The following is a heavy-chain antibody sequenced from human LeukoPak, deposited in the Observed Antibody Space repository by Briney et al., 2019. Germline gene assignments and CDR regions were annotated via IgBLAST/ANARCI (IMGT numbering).Heavy chain of an antibody. V-gene: IGHV4-34*01. CDR2: INHSGST. Sequence: SETLSLTCAVYGGSFSGYYWSWIRQPPGKGLEWIGEINHSGSTNYNPSLKSRVTISVDTSKNQFSLKLSSVTAADTAVYYCARFYSSGWWDAFDIWGQGTMVTVSS. CDR3: ARFYSSGWWDAFDI. D-gene: IGHD6-19*01. J-gene: IGHJ3*02. CDR1: GGSFSGYY.